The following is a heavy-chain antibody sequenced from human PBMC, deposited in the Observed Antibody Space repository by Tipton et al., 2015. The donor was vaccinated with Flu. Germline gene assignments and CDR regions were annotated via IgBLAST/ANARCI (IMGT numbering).Heavy chain of an antibody. Sequence: TLSLTCSVSGDSIGSPYFWGWIRQPPGKGLEWIGNVLQAGSTYYNPSLRSRVAISLDRPKNQFSLRLTSVTAADTAVYYCVRRDYSNYVSEPKNWFDPWGQGTLVSVST. J-gene: IGHJ5*02. CDR3: VRRDYSNYVSEPKNWFDP. CDR1: GDSIGSPYF. CDR2: VLQAGST. V-gene: IGHV4-38-2*01. D-gene: IGHD4-11*01.